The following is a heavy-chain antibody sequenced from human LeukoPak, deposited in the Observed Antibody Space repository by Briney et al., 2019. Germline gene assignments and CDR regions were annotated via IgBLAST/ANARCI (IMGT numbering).Heavy chain of an antibody. CDR1: GGSISSYY. CDR3: ARGSRELYYFDY. V-gene: IGHV4-59*01. CDR2: VYYSGST. J-gene: IGHJ4*02. Sequence: SETLSLTCTVSGGSISSYYWSWIRQPPGKGLEWIGYVYYSGSTKYNPSLKSRVTISVDASKTQFSLKLNSVTAADTAVYYCARGSRELYYFDYWGQGTLVTVSS. D-gene: IGHD1-7*01.